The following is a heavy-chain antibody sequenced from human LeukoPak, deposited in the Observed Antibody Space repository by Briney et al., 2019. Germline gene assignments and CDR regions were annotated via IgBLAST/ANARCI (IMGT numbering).Heavy chain of an antibody. V-gene: IGHV4-34*01. CDR2: INHSGST. J-gene: IGHJ3*02. CDR3: ARGLFPFEGSAFDI. Sequence: PSETLSLTCAVYGGSFSGYYWSWIRQPPGKGLEWIGEINHSGSTNYNLSLKSRVTISLDTSKNQFSLKLSSVTAADTAVYYCARGLFPFEGSAFDIWGQGTMVTVSS. D-gene: IGHD3-3*01. CDR1: GGSFSGYY.